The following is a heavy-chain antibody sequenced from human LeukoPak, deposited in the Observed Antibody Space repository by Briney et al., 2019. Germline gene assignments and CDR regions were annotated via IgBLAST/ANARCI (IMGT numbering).Heavy chain of an antibody. Sequence: ASVKVSCKASGYTFTDYFMHWVRQAPGQGLEWMEWINPNSGGTNFAQKFQGRVTMTRDTSISTAYMELSSLTSDDTAVYYCARGELVEMATITDYWGQGTLVTVSS. D-gene: IGHD5-24*01. CDR2: INPNSGGT. J-gene: IGHJ4*02. V-gene: IGHV1-2*02. CDR1: GYTFTDYF. CDR3: ARGELVEMATITDY.